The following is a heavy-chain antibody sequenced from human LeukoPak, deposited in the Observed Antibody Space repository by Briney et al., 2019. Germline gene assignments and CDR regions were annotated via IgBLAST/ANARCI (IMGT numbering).Heavy chain of an antibody. CDR1: GFIVGDTH. Sequence: GGSLRLSCAGSGFIVGDTHMTWVRQAPGKGLEWVSLVYSGITTHYADSVKGRFSISRDHSNNILYLQMNTLRAEDTAVYYCAKDGGSYTGYFDYWGPGTLVTVSS. CDR2: VYSGITT. V-gene: IGHV3-53*01. CDR3: AKDGGSYTGYFDY. J-gene: IGHJ4*02. D-gene: IGHD1-26*01.